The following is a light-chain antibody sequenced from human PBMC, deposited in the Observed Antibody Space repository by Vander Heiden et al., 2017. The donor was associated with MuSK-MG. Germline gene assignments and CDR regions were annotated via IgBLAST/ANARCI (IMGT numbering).Light chain of an antibody. CDR3: AAWDDSLNGPV. Sequence: QSVLTQPPSASGTPGQSVTLSCSGSNSNIGVNTVNWYQQLPGTAPKLLIYSNNQRPSGVPDRFSGSKSGTSASLAISGLQSEDEADYYCAAWDDSLNGPVFGGGAKLTVL. V-gene: IGLV1-44*01. CDR1: NSNIGVNT. J-gene: IGLJ2*01. CDR2: SNN.